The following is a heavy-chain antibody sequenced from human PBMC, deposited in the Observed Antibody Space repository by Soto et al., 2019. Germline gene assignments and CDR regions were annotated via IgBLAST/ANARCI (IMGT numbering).Heavy chain of an antibody. CDR1: GGTFSSYA. V-gene: IGHV1-69*04. CDR3: ARDSSGAEDEKYYYYMGV. J-gene: IGHJ6*03. Sequence: SVKVSCKASGGTFSSYAISWVRQAPGQGLEWMGRIIPILGIANYAQKFQGRVTITADKSTNTAHMELSSLRSEDTAVYYCARDSSGAEDEKYYYYMGVWGKGTTVTVSS. CDR2: IIPILGIA.